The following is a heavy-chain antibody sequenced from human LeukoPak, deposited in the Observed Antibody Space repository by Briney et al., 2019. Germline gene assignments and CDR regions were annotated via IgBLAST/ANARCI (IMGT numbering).Heavy chain of an antibody. D-gene: IGHD3-10*01. Sequence: SETLSLACTVSGGSISSSNYYWGWIRQPPGKGLEWIGNIYYSGSTYYNPSFKSRLTISVDTSKNQFSLKLSSVTAADTAVYYCASLRTGDFDYWGQGALVTVSS. CDR3: ASLRTGDFDY. J-gene: IGHJ4*02. CDR2: IYYSGST. V-gene: IGHV4-39*01. CDR1: GGSISSSNYY.